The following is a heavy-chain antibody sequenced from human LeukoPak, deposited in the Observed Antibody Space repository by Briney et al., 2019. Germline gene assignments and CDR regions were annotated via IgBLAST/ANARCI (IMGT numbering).Heavy chain of an antibody. Sequence: PGGSLRLSCAASGFTIADYTINWVRQAPGKGLEWVSYISSSTSDIYYADSVKGRFTIFRDNAKNSLFLEMNGLRAEDTAVHYCARITSTSYYFHFMDVWGKGTTVIVSS. J-gene: IGHJ6*03. D-gene: IGHD2/OR15-2a*01. CDR3: ARITSTSYYFHFMDV. V-gene: IGHV3-21*06. CDR2: ISSSTSDI. CDR1: GFTIADYT.